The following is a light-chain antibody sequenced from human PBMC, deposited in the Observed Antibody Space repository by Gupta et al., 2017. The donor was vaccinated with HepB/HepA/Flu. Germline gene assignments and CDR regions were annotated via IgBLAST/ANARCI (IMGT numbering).Light chain of an antibody. Sequence: IXMXXXPXPXSASVGDRVTITCRASQGISNYLAWYQQKPGKVPKLLIYAASTLQSGVPSRFSGSGSGTDFTLTISSLQPEDVATYYCQKYNSALTFGGGTKVEIK. V-gene: IGKV1-27*01. CDR3: QKYNSALT. CDR2: AAS. CDR1: QGISNY. J-gene: IGKJ4*01.